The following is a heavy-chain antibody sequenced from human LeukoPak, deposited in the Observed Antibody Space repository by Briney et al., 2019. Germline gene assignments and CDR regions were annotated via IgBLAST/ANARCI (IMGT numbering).Heavy chain of an antibody. CDR3: ARETPDSSGFLDSFDI. Sequence: PSETLSLTCTVSGGSISSYYWSWIRQPPGKGLEWIGYIYYSGSTNYNPSLKSRVTMSVDTSKNQFSLKLSSVTAADTAVYYCARETPDSSGFLDSFDIWGQGTMVTVSS. CDR1: GGSISSYY. J-gene: IGHJ3*02. D-gene: IGHD3-22*01. V-gene: IGHV4-59*01. CDR2: IYYSGST.